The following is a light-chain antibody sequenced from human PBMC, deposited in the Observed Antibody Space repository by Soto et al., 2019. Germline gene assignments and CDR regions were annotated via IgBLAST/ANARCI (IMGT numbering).Light chain of an antibody. CDR1: QSISSY. J-gene: IGKJ1*01. V-gene: IGKV1-5*01. Sequence: DIQMTQSPSSLSASVGDRVAITCRASQSISSYLNWYQQQPGKAPKLLIYDASTLESGVPSRFSGRVSWTEFTLTISSLKPDDWATYYCQQYNSYPWTFGQGTKLDIK. CDR3: QQYNSYPWT. CDR2: DAS.